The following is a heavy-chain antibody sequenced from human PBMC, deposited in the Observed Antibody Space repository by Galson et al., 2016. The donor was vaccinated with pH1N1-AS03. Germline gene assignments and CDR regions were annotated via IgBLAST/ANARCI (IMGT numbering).Heavy chain of an antibody. J-gene: IGHJ4*02. CDR2: ISVYNGNT. CDR1: GYVFGSYR. Sequence: SVKVSCKASGYVFGSYRISWVRQAPEQGLEWMGWISVYNGNTNHAQNLQGRVTMSTDTSTTTAYMELRSLTSDDTAVYYCARQTMVHYFDYWGQGTLVTVSS. V-gene: IGHV1-18*01. CDR3: ARQTMVHYFDY. D-gene: IGHD3-10*01.